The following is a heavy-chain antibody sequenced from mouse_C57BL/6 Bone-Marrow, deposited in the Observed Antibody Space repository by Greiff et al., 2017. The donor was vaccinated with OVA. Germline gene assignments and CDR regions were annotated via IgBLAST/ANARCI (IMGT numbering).Heavy chain of an antibody. CDR3: ARIVIYDGYYVAWFAY. J-gene: IGHJ3*01. CDR2: IWWDDDK. D-gene: IGHD2-3*01. V-gene: IGHV8-8*01. Sequence: QVTLKESGPGILQPSQTLSLTCSFSGFSLSTFGMGVGWIRQPSGKGLEWLAHIWWDDDKYYNPALKSRLTISKDTSKNQVFLKIANVDTADTAIYYCARIVIYDGYYVAWFAYWGQGTLVTVSA. CDR1: GFSLSTFGMG.